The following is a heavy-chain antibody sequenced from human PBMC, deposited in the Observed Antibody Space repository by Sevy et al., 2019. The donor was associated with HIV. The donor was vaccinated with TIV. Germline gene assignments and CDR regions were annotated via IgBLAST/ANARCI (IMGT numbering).Heavy chain of an antibody. Sequence: GGSPRLSCAASGFTFSGSAMHWVRQASGKGLEWVGRIRSKANSYATAYAASVKGRFTISRDDSKNTAYLQMNSLKTEDTAVYYCTRPLWGNDYSRVPFDYWGQGTLVTVSS. CDR1: GFTFSGSA. V-gene: IGHV3-73*01. CDR2: IRSKANSYAT. D-gene: IGHD3-16*01. CDR3: TRPLWGNDYSRVPFDY. J-gene: IGHJ4*02.